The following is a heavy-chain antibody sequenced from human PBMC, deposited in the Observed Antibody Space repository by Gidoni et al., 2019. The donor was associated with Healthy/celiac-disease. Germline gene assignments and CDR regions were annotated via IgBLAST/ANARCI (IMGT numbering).Heavy chain of an antibody. V-gene: IGHV2-70*01. D-gene: IGHD2-2*01. CDR2: IDWDDDK. J-gene: IGHJ2*01. Sequence: QVTLRESGPALVKPTQTLTLTCTFSGFSLSTSGMCVSWIRQPPGKALEWLALIDWDDDKYYSTSLKTRLTISKDTYKNQVVLTMTNMDPVDTATYYCARIKGSTSCYSDWYFDLWGRGTLVTVSS. CDR3: ARIKGSTSCYSDWYFDL. CDR1: GFSLSTSGMC.